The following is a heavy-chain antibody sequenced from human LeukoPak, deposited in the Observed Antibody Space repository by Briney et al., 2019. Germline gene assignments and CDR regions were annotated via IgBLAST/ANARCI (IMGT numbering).Heavy chain of an antibody. J-gene: IGHJ3*02. Sequence: ASVKVSCKASGYTFSNYNIHWLRQAPGQGLEWMGIVNPSGDSTNYAQKFQGRATMTGDTSTSKVYMELSRLRSEDKAVYFCARVRDGYNYAYDIWGQGTMVTVTS. CDR1: GYTFSNYN. CDR2: VNPSGDST. D-gene: IGHD5-24*01. CDR3: ARVRDGYNYAYDI. V-gene: IGHV1-46*01.